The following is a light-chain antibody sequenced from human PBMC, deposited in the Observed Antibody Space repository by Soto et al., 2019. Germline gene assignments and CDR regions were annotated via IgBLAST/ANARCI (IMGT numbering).Light chain of an antibody. CDR1: SSDVGGYNY. CDR3: SSYVSSSTVV. J-gene: IGLJ2*01. CDR2: DVT. Sequence: SALTQPASVSGSPGQSITISCTGTSSDVGGYNYVSWYQLHPGKAPKLMIYDVTDRPSGVSNRFSGSKSGNTASLTISGLQPEDEADYYCSSYVSSSTVVFGGGTKLTVL. V-gene: IGLV2-14*01.